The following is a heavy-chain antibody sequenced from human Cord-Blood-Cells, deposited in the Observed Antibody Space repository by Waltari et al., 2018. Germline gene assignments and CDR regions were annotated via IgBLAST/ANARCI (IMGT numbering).Heavy chain of an antibody. J-gene: IGHJ2*01. CDR2: ISSSGSTI. CDR1: GLTFSSYE. V-gene: IGHV3-48*03. CDR3: ARDLAAAAGYFDL. D-gene: IGHD6-13*01. Sequence: EVQLVESGGGLVQPGGSLRLSCAASGLTFSSYELTWVRQAPGKGLEWVSYISSSGSTIYYADSVKGRFTISRDNAKNSLYLQMNSLRAEDTAVYYCARDLAAAAGYFDLWGRGTLVTVSS.